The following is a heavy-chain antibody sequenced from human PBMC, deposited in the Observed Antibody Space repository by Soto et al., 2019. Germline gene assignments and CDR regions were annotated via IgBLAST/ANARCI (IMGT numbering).Heavy chain of an antibody. CDR3: ARTESGYSYGFADV. CDR1: GYSFTTYW. Sequence: GEALKISCKGSGYSFTTYWIAWVRQMPGKGLEWMGIIYPEDSDTRYSPSFRGQVTISADRSISTAYLQWSSLKASDTAMYYWARTESGYSYGFADVWGQGTTGT. J-gene: IGHJ6*02. V-gene: IGHV5-51*01. D-gene: IGHD5-18*01. CDR2: IYPEDSDT.